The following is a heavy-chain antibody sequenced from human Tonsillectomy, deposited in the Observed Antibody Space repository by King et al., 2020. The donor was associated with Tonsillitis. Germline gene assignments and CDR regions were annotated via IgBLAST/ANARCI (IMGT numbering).Heavy chain of an antibody. V-gene: IGHV3-64*07. D-gene: IGHD5-18*01. CDR1: GFTFSSYA. Sequence: VQLVESGGGLVQPGGSLRLSCAASGFTFSSYAMQWVRQAPGTGLEFVLSISSEGVTTYYADAVKGRFTISRDNSKNTLYLQMGSLRVEDMAVYYCARDGKAINDYWGQGTLVTVSS. J-gene: IGHJ4*02. CDR2: ISSEGVTT. CDR3: ARDGKAINDY.